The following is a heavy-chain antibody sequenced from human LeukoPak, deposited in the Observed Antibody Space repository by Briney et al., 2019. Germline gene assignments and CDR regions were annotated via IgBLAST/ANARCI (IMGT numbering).Heavy chain of an antibody. J-gene: IGHJ6*02. CDR2: INHSGST. V-gene: IGHV4-34*01. CDR3: ARDVPRPYGMDV. D-gene: IGHD2-2*01. Sequence: SETLSLTCAVYGGSFSGYYWSWIRQPPGKGLEWIGEINHSGSTNYNPSLKSRVTISVDTSKNQFSLRLSSVTAADTAVYYCARDVPRPYGMDVWGQGTTVIVSS. CDR1: GGSFSGYY.